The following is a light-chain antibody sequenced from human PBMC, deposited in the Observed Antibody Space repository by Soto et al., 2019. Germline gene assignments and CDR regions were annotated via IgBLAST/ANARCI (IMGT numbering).Light chain of an antibody. CDR3: NSHTSSNTRV. CDR1: SSDVGGYNH. J-gene: IGLJ1*01. Sequence: QSALTQPASVSGSPGQSITIFCTGTSSDVGGYNHVSWYQHHPGKAPKLMIYEVSNRPSGVSNRFSGSKSGNTASLTISGLQADDEADYYCNSHTSSNTRVFGTGTKVTVL. V-gene: IGLV2-14*01. CDR2: EVS.